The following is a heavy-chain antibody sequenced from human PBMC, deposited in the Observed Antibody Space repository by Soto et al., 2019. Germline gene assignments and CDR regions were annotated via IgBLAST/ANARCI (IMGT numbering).Heavy chain of an antibody. D-gene: IGHD3-22*01. CDR2: IYHSGST. J-gene: IGHJ4*02. CDR1: GGSISSGGSS. CDR3: ARGAVVNFDS. Sequence: QLQLQESGSGLVKPSQTLSLTCAVSGGSISSGGSSWTWIRQPPGKGLEWIGYIYHSGSTYYNPSLKSRVTISVDRSKNQFSLKLTSVTVAAAAVYDCARGAVVNFDSWGQGTLVTVSS. V-gene: IGHV4-30-2*01.